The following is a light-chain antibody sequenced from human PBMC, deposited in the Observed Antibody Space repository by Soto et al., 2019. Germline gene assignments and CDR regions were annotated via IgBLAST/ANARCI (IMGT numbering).Light chain of an antibody. J-gene: IGKJ5*01. CDR2: AAS. V-gene: IGKV1-9*01. CDR3: QQLNSYLIT. Sequence: DIQLTQSPSFLSASVGDRVTITCRASQGISSYLAWYQQKPGKAPKLLIYAASTLQSGVPSRFSGSGSGTEFTLTISSLHPEDFTTYYSQQLNSYLITFGQGTRLEI. CDR1: QGISSY.